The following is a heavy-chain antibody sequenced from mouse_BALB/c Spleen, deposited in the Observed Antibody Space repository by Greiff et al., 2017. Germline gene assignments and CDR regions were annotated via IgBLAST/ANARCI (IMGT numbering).Heavy chain of an antibody. J-gene: IGHJ4*01. V-gene: IGHV14-3*02. CDR2: IDPANGNT. CDR3: ARPYDYGRYYAMDY. CDR1: GFNIKDTY. Sequence: EVQLQQSGAELVKPGASVKLSCTASGFNIKDTYMHWVKQRPEQCLEWIGRIDPANGNTKYDPKFQGKATITADTSFNTAYLQLSSLTSEDTAVYYCARPYDYGRYYAMDYWGQGTSVTVSS. D-gene: IGHD2-4*01.